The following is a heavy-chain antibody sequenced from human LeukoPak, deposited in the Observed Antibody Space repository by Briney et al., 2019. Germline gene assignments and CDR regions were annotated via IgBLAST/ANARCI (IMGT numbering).Heavy chain of an antibody. CDR1: GGTFSSYA. CDR2: IIPIFGTA. Sequence: ASVKVSCKASGGTFSSYAISWVRQAPGQGLEWMGGIIPIFGTANYAQTFQGRVTITADESTSTAYMELTSLRSEDTAVYYCARDLGYGDLTNYYYYYDMDVWGKGPTVTVSS. D-gene: IGHD4-17*01. CDR3: ARDLGYGDLTNYYYYYDMDV. V-gene: IGHV1-69*13. J-gene: IGHJ6*04.